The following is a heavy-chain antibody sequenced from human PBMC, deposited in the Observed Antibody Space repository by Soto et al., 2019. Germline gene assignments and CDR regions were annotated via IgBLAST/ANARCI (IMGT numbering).Heavy chain of an antibody. V-gene: IGHV3-15*01. Sequence: VQLVESGGDMVKPGGCLRLSCEASGITFINAWMSWVRQAPGKGLEWVGRIKNKADGGTTDYAAPVRGRFTISRDDSKNTLFLQMNSLEIEDTAIYYCTTDPGDYQDFWGQGTLVTVS. D-gene: IGHD4-17*01. CDR3: TTDPGDYQDF. CDR2: IKNKADGGTT. CDR1: GITFINAW. J-gene: IGHJ4*02.